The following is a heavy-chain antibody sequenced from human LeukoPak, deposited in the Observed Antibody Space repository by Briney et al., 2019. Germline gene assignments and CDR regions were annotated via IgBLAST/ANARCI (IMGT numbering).Heavy chain of an antibody. V-gene: IGHV4-39*07. J-gene: IGHJ4*02. CDR2: IYYSGST. CDR1: GGSISSSSYY. CDR3: ASCDYDYVWGSYRLDY. Sequence: MPSETLSLTCTVSGGSISSSSYYWGWIRQPPGKGLEWIGSIYYSGSTYYNPSLKSRVTISVDTSKNQFSLKLSSVTAADTAVYYCASCDYDYVWGSYRLDYWGQGTLVTVSS. D-gene: IGHD3-16*02.